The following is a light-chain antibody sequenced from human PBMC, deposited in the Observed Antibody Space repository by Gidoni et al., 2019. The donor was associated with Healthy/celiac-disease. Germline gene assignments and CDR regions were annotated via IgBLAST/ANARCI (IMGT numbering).Light chain of an antibody. CDR3: QKYISAPFT. V-gene: IGKV1-27*01. Sequence: DIQMTSSPSSLSASVGDRVTITCRASQGPSNYLAWYQQKPGKVPKLLIYAASTLQSGVPARFSGSGSGTDFTLTISSLQPEDVATYYCQKYISAPFTFGPGTKVDIK. CDR1: QGPSNY. CDR2: AAS. J-gene: IGKJ3*01.